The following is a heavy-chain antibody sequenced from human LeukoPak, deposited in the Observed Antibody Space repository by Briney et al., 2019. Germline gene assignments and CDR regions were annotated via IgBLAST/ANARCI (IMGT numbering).Heavy chain of an antibody. Sequence: GGSLRLSCAAPGFTFSSYAMSWVRQAPGKGLEWVSAISGSGGSTYYADSVKGRFTISRDNSKNTLYLQMNSLRAEDTAVYYCAKDRSSSWYLDYWGQGTLVTVSS. J-gene: IGHJ4*02. CDR3: AKDRSSSWYLDY. CDR1: GFTFSSYA. V-gene: IGHV3-23*01. D-gene: IGHD6-13*01. CDR2: ISGSGGST.